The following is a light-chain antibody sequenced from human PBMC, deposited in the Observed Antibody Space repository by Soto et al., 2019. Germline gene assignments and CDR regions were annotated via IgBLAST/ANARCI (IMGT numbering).Light chain of an antibody. Sequence: EIVLTQSPAPLSLSAGERATLSCMASQSVSSNLAWYQQKPGQAPRLLIYGASTRATGIPARFIGSGSGTEFTLTISSLQSEDFAVYYCQQYNNWRRTFGQGTKVDIK. CDR2: GAS. CDR1: QSVSSN. J-gene: IGKJ1*01. V-gene: IGKV3-15*01. CDR3: QQYNNWRRT.